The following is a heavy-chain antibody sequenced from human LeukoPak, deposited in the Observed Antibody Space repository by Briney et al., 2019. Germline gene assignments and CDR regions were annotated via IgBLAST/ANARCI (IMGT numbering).Heavy chain of an antibody. CDR2: IYYSGST. Sequence: SETLSLTCAVYGGSFSGYYWSWIRQPPGKGLEWIGYIYYSGSTNYNPSLKSRVTISVDTSKNQFSLKLSSVTAADTAVYYCARKVYDFWSGYYTTRGNWFDPWGQGTLVTVSS. CDR1: GGSFSGYY. V-gene: IGHV4-59*01. D-gene: IGHD3-3*01. CDR3: ARKVYDFWSGYYTTRGNWFDP. J-gene: IGHJ5*02.